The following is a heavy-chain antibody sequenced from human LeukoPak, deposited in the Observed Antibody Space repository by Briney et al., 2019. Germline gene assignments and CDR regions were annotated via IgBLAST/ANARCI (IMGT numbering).Heavy chain of an antibody. V-gene: IGHV3-7*03. CDR1: GFTFSTYG. D-gene: IGHD2-21*02. J-gene: IGHJ3*02. Sequence: GGSLRLSCAASGFTFSTYGMSWVRQAPGKGLEWVANIKQDGSEKSYVDSVKGRFTISRDNAKNSLYLQMNSLRAEDTAVYYCATDTATEARHIWGQGTTVTVSS. CDR2: IKQDGSEK. CDR3: ATDTATEARHI.